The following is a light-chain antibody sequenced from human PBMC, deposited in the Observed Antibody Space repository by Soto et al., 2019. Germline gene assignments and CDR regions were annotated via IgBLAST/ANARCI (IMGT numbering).Light chain of an antibody. CDR3: QQYHNWPYT. J-gene: IGKJ2*01. V-gene: IGKV3-15*01. CDR2: GAS. Sequence: EIVMTQSPATLSVSPGERATLSCRASQNVNSNLAWYQQKPGQAPRLLIYGASTRATGIPARFSGSGSGTEFTLTISSLQSEDFAVYYCQQYHNWPYTFGQGTKLEIK. CDR1: QNVNSN.